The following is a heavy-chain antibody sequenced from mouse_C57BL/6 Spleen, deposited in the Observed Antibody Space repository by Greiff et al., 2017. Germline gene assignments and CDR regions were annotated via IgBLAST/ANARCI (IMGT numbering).Heavy chain of an antibody. Sequence: VHLVESGAELVKPGASVKISCKASGYAFSSYWMNWVKQRPGKGLEWIGQIYPGDGDTNYNGKFKGKATLTADKSSSTAYMQLSSLTSEDSAVYFCARSDYDDPPYPMDYWGQGTSVTVSS. J-gene: IGHJ4*01. CDR3: ARSDYDDPPYPMDY. D-gene: IGHD2-4*01. CDR2: IYPGDGDT. V-gene: IGHV1-80*01. CDR1: GYAFSSYW.